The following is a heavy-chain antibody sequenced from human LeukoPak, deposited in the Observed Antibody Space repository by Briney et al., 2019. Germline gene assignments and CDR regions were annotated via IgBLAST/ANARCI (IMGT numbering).Heavy chain of an antibody. Sequence: GGSLRLSCAASGFTFSSYSMNWVRQAPGKGLEWVSSISSSSSYIYYADSVKGRFTISRDNAKNSLYLQMNSLRAEDTAVYYCARVIGYSSGWYDYWGQGTLVTVPS. CDR2: ISSSSSYI. CDR1: GFTFSSYS. D-gene: IGHD6-19*01. CDR3: ARVIGYSSGWYDY. V-gene: IGHV3-21*01. J-gene: IGHJ4*02.